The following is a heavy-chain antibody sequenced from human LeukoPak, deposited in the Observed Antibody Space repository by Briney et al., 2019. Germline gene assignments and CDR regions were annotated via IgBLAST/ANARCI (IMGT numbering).Heavy chain of an antibody. D-gene: IGHD4-23*01. V-gene: IGHV3-66*04. Sequence: GGSLRLSCAASGFTVSSNYMSWVRQAPGKGLEWVSVIYSGGSTYYADSVKGRFTISRDNSKNTLYLQMNSLGAEDTAVYYCARRAQGYGGNPFDYWGQGTLVTVSS. J-gene: IGHJ4*02. CDR2: IYSGGST. CDR1: GFTVSSNY. CDR3: ARRAQGYGGNPFDY.